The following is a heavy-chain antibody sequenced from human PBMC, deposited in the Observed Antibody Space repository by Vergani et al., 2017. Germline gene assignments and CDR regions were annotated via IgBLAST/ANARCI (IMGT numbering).Heavy chain of an antibody. CDR2: ISGSGGST. J-gene: IGHJ4*02. Sequence: EVQLLESGGGLVQPGGSLRLSCVASGFTFSSYAMSWVRQAPGKGLEWVSAISGSGGSTYYADSVKGRFTTSRDNSKNTLYLQMNSLRAEDTAVYYCAKGEEYYYDSSGYLFDYWGQGTLVTVSS. CDR1: GFTFSSYA. D-gene: IGHD3-22*01. CDR3: AKGEEYYYDSSGYLFDY. V-gene: IGHV3-23*01.